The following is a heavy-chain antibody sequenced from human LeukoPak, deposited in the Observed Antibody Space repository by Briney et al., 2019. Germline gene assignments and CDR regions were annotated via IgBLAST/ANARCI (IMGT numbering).Heavy chain of an antibody. CDR1: GYTFTSYG. J-gene: IGHJ6*03. CDR2: ISAYNGNT. Sequence: ALVKVSCKASGYTFTSYGISWVRQAPRQGLEWMGWISAYNGNTNYAQKLQGRVTMTTDTSTSTAYMELRSLRSDDTAVYYCARTGALAKYCSGGSCYSHYYYYMDVWGKGTTVTVSS. V-gene: IGHV1-18*01. D-gene: IGHD2-15*01. CDR3: ARTGALAKYCSGGSCYSHYYYYMDV.